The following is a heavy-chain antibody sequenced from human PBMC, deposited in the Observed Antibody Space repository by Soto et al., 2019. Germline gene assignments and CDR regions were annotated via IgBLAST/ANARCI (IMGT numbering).Heavy chain of an antibody. D-gene: IGHD3-3*01. J-gene: IGHJ6*02. CDR2: ISGSAGSI. V-gene: IGHV3-48*02. CDR3: ATALHPYDFRTGSSQGGLDL. Sequence: GGSLRLSCAASGFICNNYGINWVRQAPGKGLEWVSYISGSAGSIYYADSVKGRFTISRDNAKNSLYLQMNSLRDEDTALYYCATALHPYDFRTGSSQGGLDLWGPGTMVTVSS. CDR1: GFICNNYG.